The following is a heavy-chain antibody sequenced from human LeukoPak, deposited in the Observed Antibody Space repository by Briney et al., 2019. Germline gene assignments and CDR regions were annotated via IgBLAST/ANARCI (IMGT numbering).Heavy chain of an antibody. CDR2: ITANGTAM. Sequence: PGGSLRLSCAASGFTFSSYSMNWVRQAPGKGLEWVSYITANGTAMFYADSVKGRFTISRDNSKNTLYLQMNSLRVEDTAVYYCARRDGYNLNYFDYWGQGTLVTVSS. J-gene: IGHJ4*02. D-gene: IGHD5-24*01. CDR1: GFTFSSYS. V-gene: IGHV3-48*01. CDR3: ARRDGYNLNYFDY.